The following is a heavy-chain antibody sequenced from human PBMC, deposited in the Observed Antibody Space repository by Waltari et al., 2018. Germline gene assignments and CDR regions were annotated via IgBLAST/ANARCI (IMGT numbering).Heavy chain of an antibody. D-gene: IGHD6-19*01. Sequence: EVQLVESGGGLVQPGGSLRLSCAGSGFTFSDQYMDWVRQAPGKGLDEVGRTRNKAHSYTTEYAASVKGRFTISRDDSKNSMYLQMNSLNTEDTAVYYCATLSSGWSWGQGTLVTVSS. V-gene: IGHV3-72*01. CDR2: TRNKAHSYTT. CDR3: ATLSSGWS. J-gene: IGHJ5*02. CDR1: GFTFSDQY.